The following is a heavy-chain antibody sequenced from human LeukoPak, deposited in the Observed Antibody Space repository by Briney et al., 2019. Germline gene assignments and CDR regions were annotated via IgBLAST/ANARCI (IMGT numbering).Heavy chain of an antibody. V-gene: IGHV4-34*01. D-gene: IGHD2-15*01. CDR1: GGSFSGYY. Sequence: SETLSLTCAVYGGSFSGYYWSWIRQPPGQGLEWIGEINHSGSTNYNPSLKSRVTISVDTSKNQFSLKVTSVNAADTAVYYCAIGDGVMAAARPDYWGQGSLVTVSS. CDR3: AIGDGVMAAARPDY. J-gene: IGHJ4*02. CDR2: INHSGST.